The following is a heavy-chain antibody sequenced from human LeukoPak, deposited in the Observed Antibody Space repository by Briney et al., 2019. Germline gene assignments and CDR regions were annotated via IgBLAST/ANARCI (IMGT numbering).Heavy chain of an antibody. J-gene: IGHJ4*02. D-gene: IGHD3-22*01. V-gene: IGHV3-48*04. CDR3: ARGQPSYYYDSSGDGV. CDR1: GFTFSSYS. Sequence: GESLRLSCAASGFTFSSYSMNWVRQAPGKGLEWVSYISSSSSTIYYADSVKGRFTISRDNAKNSLYLQMNSLRAEDTAVYYCARGQPSYYYDSSGDGVWGQGTLVTVFS. CDR2: ISSSSSTI.